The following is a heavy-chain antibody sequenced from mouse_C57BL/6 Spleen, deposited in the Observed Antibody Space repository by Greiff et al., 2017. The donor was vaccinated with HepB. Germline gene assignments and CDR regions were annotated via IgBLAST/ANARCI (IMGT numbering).Heavy chain of an antibody. CDR1: GYAFSSYW. D-gene: IGHD1-1*01. V-gene: IGHV1-80*01. CDR2: IYPGDGDT. CDR3: ARSSYYGSSYVDAMDY. Sequence: VQLQQSGAELVKPGASVKISCKASGYAFSSYWMNWVKQRPGKGLEWIGQIYPGDGDTNYNGKFKGKATLTADKSSSTAYMQLRSLTSEDSAVYFGARSSYYGSSYVDAMDYWGQGTSVTVAS. J-gene: IGHJ4*01.